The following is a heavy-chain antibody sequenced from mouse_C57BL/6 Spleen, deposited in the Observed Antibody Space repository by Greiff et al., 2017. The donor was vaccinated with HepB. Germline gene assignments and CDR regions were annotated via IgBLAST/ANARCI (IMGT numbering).Heavy chain of an antibody. CDR1: GFTFSDAW. CDR3: TRVPLYGNYRYFEV. J-gene: IGHJ1*03. D-gene: IGHD2-1*01. CDR2: IRNKANNHAT. V-gene: IGHV6-6*01. Sequence: EVKLVESGGGLVQPGGSMKLSCAASGFTFSDAWMDWVRQSPEKGLEWVAEIRNKANNHATYYAESVKGRFTISRDDSKSSVYLQMNSLRAEDTGMYYGTRVPLYGNYRYFEVWGTGTTVTVSS.